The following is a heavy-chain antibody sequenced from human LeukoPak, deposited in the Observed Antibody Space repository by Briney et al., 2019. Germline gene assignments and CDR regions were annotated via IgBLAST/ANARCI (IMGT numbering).Heavy chain of an antibody. CDR3: ARDKWELLRGGKYYFDY. CDR1: GFTFSSYS. CDR2: ISSSSSTI. V-gene: IGHV3-48*01. D-gene: IGHD1-26*01. Sequence: GGSLRLSCAASGFTFSSYSMNWVRQAPGKGLEWVSYISSSSSTIYYADSVKGRFTISRDNAKNSLYLQMNSLRAEDTAVYYCARDKWELLRGGKYYFDYWGQGTLVTVSS. J-gene: IGHJ4*02.